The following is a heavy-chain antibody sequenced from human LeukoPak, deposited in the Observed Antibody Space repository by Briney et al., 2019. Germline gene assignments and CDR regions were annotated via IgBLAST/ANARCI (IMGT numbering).Heavy chain of an antibody. D-gene: IGHD2-2*01. CDR2: IYSGSTT. Sequence: GGSLRLSCAASGFSVSSNYMGWVRQAPGKGLEWVSVIYSGSTTYYADSVKGRFTVSRDNSNNALSLQMNSLRAEDTAVYYCARDQGEGYCSSTNCYERLDYWGQGTLVTVSS. CDR1: GFSVSSNY. CDR3: ARDQGEGYCSSTNCYERLDY. V-gene: IGHV3-66*01. J-gene: IGHJ4*02.